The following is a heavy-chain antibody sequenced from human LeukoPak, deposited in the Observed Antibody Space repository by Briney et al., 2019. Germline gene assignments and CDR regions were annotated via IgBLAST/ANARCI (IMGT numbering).Heavy chain of an antibody. J-gene: IGHJ3*02. V-gene: IGHV1-2*02. CDR1: GYTFTGYY. CDR3: ARDEASSKANAFDI. CDR2: INLNSGGT. D-gene: IGHD6-6*01. Sequence: ASVKVSCKASGYTFTGYYMHWVRQAPGQGLEWMGWINLNSGGTNYARKFQGRVTMTRDTSISTAYMELSRLRSDDTAVYYCARDEASSKANAFDIWGQGTMVIDSS.